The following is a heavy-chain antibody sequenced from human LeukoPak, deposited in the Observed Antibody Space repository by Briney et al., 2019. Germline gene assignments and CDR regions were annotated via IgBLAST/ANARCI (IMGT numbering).Heavy chain of an antibody. J-gene: IGHJ5*01. CDR3: ARVPFKESGFVFDP. Sequence: SETLSLTCTVSGGSISSHYWSWIRQPSGKGLEWIGYIYYSGSTNYNPSLKSRVTISVDTSKNQFSLKLSSVTAADTAVYYCARVPFKESGFVFDPWGQGTLVTVSS. CDR1: GGSISSHY. V-gene: IGHV4-59*11. D-gene: IGHD3-10*01. CDR2: IYYSGST.